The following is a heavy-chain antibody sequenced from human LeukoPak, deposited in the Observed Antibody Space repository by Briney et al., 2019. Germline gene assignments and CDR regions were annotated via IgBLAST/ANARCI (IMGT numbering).Heavy chain of an antibody. Sequence: ASVKVSCKASGYTFTSYYMHWVRQAPGQGLEWMGIINPSGGSTGYAQKFQGRVTMTRDTSTSTVYMELSSLRSEDTAVYYCARVSAVAGKGRQSLDYWGQGTLVTVSS. CDR1: GYTFTSYY. CDR3: ARVSAVAGKGRQSLDY. CDR2: INPSGGST. V-gene: IGHV1-46*01. J-gene: IGHJ4*02. D-gene: IGHD6-19*01.